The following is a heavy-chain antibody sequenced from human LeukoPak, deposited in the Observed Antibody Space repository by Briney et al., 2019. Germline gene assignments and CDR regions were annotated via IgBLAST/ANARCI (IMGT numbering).Heavy chain of an antibody. CDR1: GYTLTELS. CDR3: ATVRMYYYGSGSSLLDY. Sequence: ASVKVSCKVSGYTLTELSMHWVRQAPGKGLEWKGGFDPEDGETIYAQKFQGRVTMTEDTSTDTAYMDLNSLRTEDTAVYYCATVRMYYYGSGSSLLDYWGQGTLVTVSS. J-gene: IGHJ4*02. V-gene: IGHV1-24*01. D-gene: IGHD3-10*01. CDR2: FDPEDGET.